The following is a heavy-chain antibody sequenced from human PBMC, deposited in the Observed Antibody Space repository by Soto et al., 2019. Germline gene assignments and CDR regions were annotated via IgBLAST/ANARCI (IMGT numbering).Heavy chain of an antibody. CDR1: GFMFSTDV. Sequence: QVQLVESGGGVVQPGRSLSLSCAASGFMFSTDVMHWVRQAPGKGLEWVTGISNDGSSTHYADSAKGRFTISRDNSKNTLYLQMNSLSAEDASVYYCAREDVSSGHAGTFQHFGQGSLVSVSS. CDR2: ISNDGSST. V-gene: IGHV3-30*03. D-gene: IGHD3-22*01. CDR3: AREDVSSGHAGTFQH. J-gene: IGHJ1*01.